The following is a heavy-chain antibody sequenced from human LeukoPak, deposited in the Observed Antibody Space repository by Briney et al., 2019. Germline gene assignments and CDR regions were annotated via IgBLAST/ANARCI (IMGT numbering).Heavy chain of an antibody. CDR3: ARDYYSYSRGSWAFDI. J-gene: IGHJ3*02. V-gene: IGHV3-48*02. Sequence: GGSLRLSCAASGFTFSSYSMNWVRQAPGKGLEWVSYITSSGSVMYHADSVRGRFTISKDNAKNSLYLEMNSLRDEDTAVYYCARDYYSYSRGSWAFDIWGQGTRVTVSS. CDR1: GFTFSSYS. D-gene: IGHD3-22*01. CDR2: ITSSGSVM.